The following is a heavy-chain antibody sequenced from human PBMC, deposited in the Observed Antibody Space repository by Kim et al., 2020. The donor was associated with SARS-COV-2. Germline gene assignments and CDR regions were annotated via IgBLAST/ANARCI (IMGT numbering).Heavy chain of an antibody. J-gene: IGHJ4*02. CDR1: GFTFDDYA. Sequence: GGSLRLSCAASGFTFDDYAMHWVRQAPGKGLEWVSLISGDGGSTYYADSVKGRFTISRDNSKNSLYLQMNSLRTEDTALYYCAKDDQQMVVVTAIGYWGQGTLVTVSS. D-gene: IGHD2-21*02. CDR2: ISGDGGST. CDR3: AKDDQQMVVVTAIGY. V-gene: IGHV3-43*02.